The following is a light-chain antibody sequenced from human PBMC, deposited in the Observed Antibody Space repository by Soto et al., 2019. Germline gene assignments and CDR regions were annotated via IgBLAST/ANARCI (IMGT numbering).Light chain of an antibody. CDR2: WAS. V-gene: IGKV4-1*01. CDR1: QSVLHSSNNKNY. CDR3: QQYYSTPLT. Sequence: DIVMTQSPVSLAVSLGERATINCKSSQSVLHSSNNKNYLAWYQQKPGQPPKLLIYWASTRESGVTDRISGSGSGTDFTLTISSLQAEDVAVYYCQQYYSTPLTFGGGTKVELK. J-gene: IGKJ4*01.